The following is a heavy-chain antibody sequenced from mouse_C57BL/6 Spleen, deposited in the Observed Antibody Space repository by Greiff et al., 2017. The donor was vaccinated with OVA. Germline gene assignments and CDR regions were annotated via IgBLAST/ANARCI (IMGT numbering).Heavy chain of an antibody. D-gene: IGHD2-4*01. V-gene: IGHV1-26*01. CDR1: GYTFTDSY. CDR3: ARRAYDYPFAY. CDR2: INPNNGGT. Sequence: EVQLQQSGPELVKPGASVKISCKASGYTFTDSYMNWVKQSHGKSLEWIGDINPNNGGTSYNQKFKGKATLTVDKSSSTAYMELRSLTSEDTAVYYCARRAYDYPFAYWGQGTLVTVSA. J-gene: IGHJ3*01.